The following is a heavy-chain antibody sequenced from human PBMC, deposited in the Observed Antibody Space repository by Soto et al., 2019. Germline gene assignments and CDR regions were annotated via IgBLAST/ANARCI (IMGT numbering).Heavy chain of an antibody. J-gene: IGHJ5*02. V-gene: IGHV4-59*12. CDR1: GCSISSCY. CDR3: ARCSGGWFGP. Sequence: PSETLSLTCTVSGCSISSCYWSWIPQPPGKGLEWIGYFYYSGSTNYSPSLKSRVTISVDKSKNQCSLKLSSVTAADTAVYYGARCSGGWFGPWGQGTLGNVP. CDR2: FYYSGST. D-gene: IGHD2-15*01.